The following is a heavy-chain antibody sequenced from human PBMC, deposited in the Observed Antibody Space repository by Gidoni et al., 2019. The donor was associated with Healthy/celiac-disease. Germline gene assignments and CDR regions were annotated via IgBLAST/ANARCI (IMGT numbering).Heavy chain of an antibody. CDR3: ARTNSSGWYPYYYYYYGMDV. J-gene: IGHJ6*02. CDR2: ISSSSSTI. CDR1: GFTFSSYS. V-gene: IGHV3-48*02. Sequence: EVQLVESGGGLVQPGGSLRLSCAASGFTFSSYSMNWVRQAPGKGLEWVSYISSSSSTIYYADSVKGRFTISRDNAKNSLYLQMNSLRDEDTAVYYCARTNSSGWYPYYYYYYGMDVWGQGTTVTVSS. D-gene: IGHD6-19*01.